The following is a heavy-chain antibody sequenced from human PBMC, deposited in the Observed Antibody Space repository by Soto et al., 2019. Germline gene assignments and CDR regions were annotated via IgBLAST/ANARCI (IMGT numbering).Heavy chain of an antibody. V-gene: IGHV3-23*01. CDR1: GFTFSSYA. CDR2: ISGSGGST. Sequence: GGSLRLSCAASGFTFSSYAMSWVRQAPGKGLEWVSAISGSGGSTYYADSVKGRFTISRDNSKNTLYLQMNSLRAVDAAVYYCAKEGDPDEAGYWGQGTLVTVSS. J-gene: IGHJ4*02. D-gene: IGHD3-10*01. CDR3: AKEGDPDEAGY.